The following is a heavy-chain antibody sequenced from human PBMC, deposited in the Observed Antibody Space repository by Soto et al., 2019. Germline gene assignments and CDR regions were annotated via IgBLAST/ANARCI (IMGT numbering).Heavy chain of an antibody. Sequence: GGSLRLSCSVSGFTFSSYAMHWVRQAPGKGLEYVSSISSNGGSTYYADSVKGRFTISRDNSKNTLYLQMNSLRAEDTAVYYCAKVRDGYNFYFDYWGQGTLVTVSS. V-gene: IGHV3-64*04. CDR2: ISSNGGST. J-gene: IGHJ4*02. CDR3: AKVRDGYNFYFDY. D-gene: IGHD5-12*01. CDR1: GFTFSSYA.